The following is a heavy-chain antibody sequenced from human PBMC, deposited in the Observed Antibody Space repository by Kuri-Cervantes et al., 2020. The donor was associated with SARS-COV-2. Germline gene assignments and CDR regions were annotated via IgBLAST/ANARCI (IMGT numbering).Heavy chain of an antibody. CDR2: INWNGGST. D-gene: IGHD2-2*01. Sequence: GESLKISCAASGFTFDDYGMSWVRQAPGKGLEWVSGINWNGGSTGYADSVKGRFTISRDNSKNTLYLQMNSLRAEDTAVYYCAKDCSSTSCDDAFDIWGQGTMVTVSS. V-gene: IGHV3-20*04. CDR1: GFTFDDYG. CDR3: AKDCSSTSCDDAFDI. J-gene: IGHJ3*02.